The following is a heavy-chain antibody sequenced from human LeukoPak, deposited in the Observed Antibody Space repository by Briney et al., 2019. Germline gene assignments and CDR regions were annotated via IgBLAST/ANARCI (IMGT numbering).Heavy chain of an antibody. V-gene: IGHV4-34*01. CDR3: ARGSGGEGGTVFFYYYLDV. CDR2: INDSEGT. J-gene: IGHJ6*03. D-gene: IGHD3-16*01. Sequence: SETLSLTCGVSGGSFSEYYWSWVRQPPGKGLEWIGEINDSEGTNYNPSFKSRVSISVDTSKNQFSLNLISVTAADTALYYCARGSGGEGGTVFFYYYLDVWGKGTTVTVTS. CDR1: GGSFSEYY.